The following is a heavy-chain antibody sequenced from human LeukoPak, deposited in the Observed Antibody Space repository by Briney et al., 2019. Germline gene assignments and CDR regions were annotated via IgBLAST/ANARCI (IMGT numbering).Heavy chain of an antibody. J-gene: IGHJ6*02. Sequence: GGSLRLSCAASGFTFSDHYTDWVRQALGKGLEWVGRTRNKANSYTTEYAASVKGRFTISRDDSKNSLYLQMNSLKTEDTAVYYCAREYNWNDDESNYYYYYGMDVWGQGTTVTVSS. V-gene: IGHV3-72*01. D-gene: IGHD1-20*01. CDR2: TRNKANSYTT. CDR3: AREYNWNDDESNYYYYYGMDV. CDR1: GFTFSDHY.